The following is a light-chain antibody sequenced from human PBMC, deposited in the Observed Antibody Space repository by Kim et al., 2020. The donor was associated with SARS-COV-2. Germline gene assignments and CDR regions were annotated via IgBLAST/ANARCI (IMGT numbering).Light chain of an antibody. CDR1: QSISRY. CDR2: DAS. Sequence: LSPGERATLSCRASQSISRYLAWYQQKPGQAPRLLIYDASNRATGIPARFSGSGSGTDFTLTINSLEPEDFAVYYCQQRSNWPLTFGGGTKVEIK. J-gene: IGKJ4*01. CDR3: QQRSNWPLT. V-gene: IGKV3-11*01.